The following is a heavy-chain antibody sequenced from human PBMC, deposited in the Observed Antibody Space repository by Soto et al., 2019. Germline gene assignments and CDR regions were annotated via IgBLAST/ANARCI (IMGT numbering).Heavy chain of an antibody. V-gene: IGHV5-51*01. J-gene: IGHJ3*02. Sequence: PGESLKISCKGSGYSFTSYWIGWVRQMPGKGLEWMGIIYPGDSDTRYSPSFQGQVTISADKSISTAYLQWSSLKASDTAMYYCARGYCSSTSCYQNYAFDIWGQGTMVTVSS. CDR1: GYSFTSYW. CDR3: ARGYCSSTSCYQNYAFDI. CDR2: IYPGDSDT. D-gene: IGHD2-2*01.